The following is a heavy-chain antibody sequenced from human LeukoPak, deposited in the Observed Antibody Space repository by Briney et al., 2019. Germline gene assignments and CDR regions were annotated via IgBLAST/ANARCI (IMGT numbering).Heavy chain of an antibody. CDR1: GFTFSSYA. J-gene: IGHJ4*02. Sequence: PGGSLRLSCAASGFTFSSYAMSWVRQAPGKGLEWVSAISGSGGSTYYADSVKGRFTISRDNSKNTLYLQMNSLRAEDTAVYYCAKDPTRYYDSSGYYDDYWGQGTLVTVSS. D-gene: IGHD3-22*01. CDR2: ISGSGGST. CDR3: AKDPTRYYDSSGYYDDY. V-gene: IGHV3-23*01.